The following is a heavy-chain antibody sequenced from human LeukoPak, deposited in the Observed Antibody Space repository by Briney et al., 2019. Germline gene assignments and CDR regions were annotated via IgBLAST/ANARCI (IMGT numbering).Heavy chain of an antibody. J-gene: IGHJ4*01. Sequence: PGGSLGLSCAASGFTFRTYAMNWVRQAPGKGLEWVSSISGTGASTYYADSVKGRFTISRDNSKSSLYLETNSLRAEDTAVYYCAKGNFDSSGYWAYYFDKWGPGTPVTVSS. CDR2: ISGTGAST. V-gene: IGHV3-23*01. D-gene: IGHD3-22*01. CDR3: AKGNFDSSGYWAYYFDK. CDR1: GFTFRTYA.